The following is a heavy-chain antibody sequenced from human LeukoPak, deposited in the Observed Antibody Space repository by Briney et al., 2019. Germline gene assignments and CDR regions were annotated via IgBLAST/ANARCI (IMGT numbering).Heavy chain of an antibody. Sequence: SETLSLTCAVYGGSFSGYYWSWIRQPPGKGLEWIGEINHSGSTNYNPSLKSRVTISVDTSKNQFSLKLSSVTAADTAVYYCARDRQDAFDIWGQGTMVTVSS. CDR1: GGSFSGYY. CDR2: INHSGST. J-gene: IGHJ3*02. CDR3: ARDRQDAFDI. V-gene: IGHV4-34*01.